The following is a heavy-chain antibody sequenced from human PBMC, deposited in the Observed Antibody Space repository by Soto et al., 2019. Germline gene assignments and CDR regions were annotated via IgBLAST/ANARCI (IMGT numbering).Heavy chain of an antibody. Sequence: SVKVSCKASGFTFTSSAVHWVRQARGQRLEWIGWIVVGSGNTNYAQKFQERVTITRDMSTSTAYMELSSLRSEDTAVYYCAADLGYYYDSSGSRVFDYWGQGTLVTVSS. J-gene: IGHJ4*02. V-gene: IGHV1-58*01. D-gene: IGHD3-22*01. CDR1: GFTFTSSA. CDR2: IVVGSGNT. CDR3: AADLGYYYDSSGSRVFDY.